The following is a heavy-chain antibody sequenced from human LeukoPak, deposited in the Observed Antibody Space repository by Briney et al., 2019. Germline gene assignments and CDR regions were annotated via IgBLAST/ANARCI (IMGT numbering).Heavy chain of an antibody. Sequence: ASVKVSCKASGYTFSSYAMQWVRQAPGQRLEWMGWINAGNGDTKYAQKFQGRVTITRDTSASTAYMDLSSLGSEDTAVYYCAIHCTGGSCSRSYYFDYWGQGTLVTVSS. CDR2: INAGNGDT. J-gene: IGHJ4*02. V-gene: IGHV1-3*01. CDR3: AIHCTGGSCSRSYYFDY. D-gene: IGHD2-15*01. CDR1: GYTFSSYA.